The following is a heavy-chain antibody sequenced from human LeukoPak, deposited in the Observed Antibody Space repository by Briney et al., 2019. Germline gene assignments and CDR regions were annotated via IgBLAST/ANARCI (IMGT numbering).Heavy chain of an antibody. V-gene: IGHV1-2*02. CDR1: GYTFTGYY. CDR2: INPNSGGT. J-gene: IGHJ4*02. Sequence: ASVKVSCKASGYTFTGYYMHWVRQAPGQGLEWMGWINPNSGGTNYAQKFQGRVTMTRDTSISTAYMELSRLRSDDTAVYYCARDGVRGVIEGNNIDYWGQGTLVTVSS. CDR3: ARDGVRGVIEGNNIDY. D-gene: IGHD3-10*01.